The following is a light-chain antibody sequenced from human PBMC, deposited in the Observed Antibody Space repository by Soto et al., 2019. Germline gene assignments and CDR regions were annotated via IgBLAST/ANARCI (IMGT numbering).Light chain of an antibody. Sequence: EIVMTQSPATLSVSPGDTATLSCRASHSVSAKLAWYQHKPGQAPRLLIHSASTRATGIPARFIGSGSGTEFTLTISSLQSEDFAVYYCQQYRNWPPYTFGQGTKVEIK. CDR1: HSVSAK. CDR2: SAS. CDR3: QQYRNWPPYT. V-gene: IGKV3-15*01. J-gene: IGKJ2*01.